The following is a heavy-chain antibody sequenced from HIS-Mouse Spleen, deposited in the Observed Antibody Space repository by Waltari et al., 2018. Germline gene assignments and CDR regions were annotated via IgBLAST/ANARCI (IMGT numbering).Heavy chain of an antibody. Sequence: EVQLVESGGGLVQPGMSLRLSCAASGFTFDDYAMHWVRQAPGKGLEWVSGISWNSGSIGYADSVKGRFTISRDNAKNSLYLQMNSLRAEDTALYYCAKDSSGWYFDYWGQGTLVTVSS. CDR1: GFTFDDYA. CDR3: AKDSSGWYFDY. CDR2: ISWNSGSI. D-gene: IGHD6-19*01. V-gene: IGHV3-9*01. J-gene: IGHJ4*02.